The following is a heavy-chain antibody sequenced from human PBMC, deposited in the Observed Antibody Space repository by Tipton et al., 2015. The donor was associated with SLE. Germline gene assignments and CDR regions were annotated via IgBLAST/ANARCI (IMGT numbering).Heavy chain of an antibody. J-gene: IGHJ3*02. Sequence: TLSLTCTVSGGSISSYYWSWIRQPPGKGLEWIGYTYYSGSTNYNPSLKSRVTISVDTSKNQFSLKLSSVTAADTAVYYCARDSNEGYCSGGSCSHDAFDIWGQGTMVTVSS. CDR2: TYYSGST. D-gene: IGHD2-15*01. CDR1: GGSISSYY. CDR3: ARDSNEGYCSGGSCSHDAFDI. V-gene: IGHV4-59*01.